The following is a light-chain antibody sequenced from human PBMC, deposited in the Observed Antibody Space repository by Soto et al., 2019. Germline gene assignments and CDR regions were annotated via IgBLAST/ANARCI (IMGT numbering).Light chain of an antibody. Sequence: QSALTQPRSVSGSPGQSVTISCTGTGSDIGGYNFVSWYQQHPGKTPNLIIYDVTQRPSGVPNRFSASKSVNTASLTISGLQAEDEADYYCCSYAVSYTLFGGGTKLTVL. CDR3: CSYAVSYTL. V-gene: IGLV2-11*01. CDR2: DVT. CDR1: GSDIGGYNF. J-gene: IGLJ2*01.